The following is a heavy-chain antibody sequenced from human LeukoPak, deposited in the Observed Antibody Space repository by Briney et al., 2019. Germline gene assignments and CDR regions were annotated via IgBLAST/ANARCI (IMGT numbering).Heavy chain of an antibody. CDR2: ISYDGSNK. CDR1: GFTFSSYA. CDR3: ARDLRNEVGASRFDY. D-gene: IGHD1-26*01. Sequence: PGGSLRLSCAASGFTFSSYAMHWVRQAPGKGLEWVAVISYDGSNKYYADSVKGRFTISRDNSKNTLYLQMNSLRAEDTAVYYCARDLRNEVGASRFDYWGQGTLVTVSS. J-gene: IGHJ4*02. V-gene: IGHV3-30-3*01.